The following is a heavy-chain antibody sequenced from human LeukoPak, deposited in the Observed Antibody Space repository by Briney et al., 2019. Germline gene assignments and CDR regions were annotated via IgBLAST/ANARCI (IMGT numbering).Heavy chain of an antibody. CDR1: GGTFSSYA. V-gene: IGHV1-69*05. D-gene: IGHD2-21*01. Sequence: ASVKVSCKASGGTFSSYAISWVRQAPGQGLEWMGRIIPIFGTTNYAQKFQGRVTITTDESTSTAYMELSSLRSEDTAVYYCARDHDKIAAYYMDVWGKGTTVTVSS. CDR3: ARDHDKIAAYYMDV. CDR2: IIPIFGTT. J-gene: IGHJ6*03.